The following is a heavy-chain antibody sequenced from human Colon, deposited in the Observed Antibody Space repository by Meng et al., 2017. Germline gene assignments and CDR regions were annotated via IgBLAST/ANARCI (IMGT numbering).Heavy chain of an antibody. CDR3: ARANSSTWHYFDY. Sequence: GGSLRLSCAASGFPFSTYTIHWVRQAPGKGPEWVAVISYDGTYKYSADSVRGRFTISRDNSKNTLFLQMNSLRPEDTAVYYCARANSSTWHYFDYWGQGKLVTVSS. J-gene: IGHJ4*02. CDR2: ISYDGTYK. CDR1: GFPFSTYT. V-gene: IGHV3-30*04. D-gene: IGHD6-13*01.